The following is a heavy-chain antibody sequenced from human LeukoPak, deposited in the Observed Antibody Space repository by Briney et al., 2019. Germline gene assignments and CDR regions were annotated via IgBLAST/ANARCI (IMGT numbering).Heavy chain of an antibody. CDR3: ARGVGYYDSSGLNWFDP. Sequence: SETLSLTRTVSGGSISSYYWSWIRQPPGKGLEWIGYIYYSGSTNYNPSLKSRVTISVDTSKNQFSLKLSSVTAADTAVYYCARGVGYYDSSGLNWFDPWGQGTLVTVSS. J-gene: IGHJ5*02. V-gene: IGHV4-59*01. D-gene: IGHD3-22*01. CDR1: GGSISSYY. CDR2: IYYSGST.